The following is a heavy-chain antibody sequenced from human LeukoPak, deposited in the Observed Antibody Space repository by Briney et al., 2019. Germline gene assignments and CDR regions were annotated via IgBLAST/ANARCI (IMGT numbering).Heavy chain of an antibody. CDR1: GFNFDDYA. V-gene: IGHV3-20*04. J-gene: IGHJ4*02. CDR3: ARRLGFDY. CDR2: INWNGGST. Sequence: GGSLRLSCAASGFNFDDYAMSWVRRAPGRGLEWVSGINWNGGSTGYTDSVKGRFTISRDNARNSLYLQMNSLRAEDTAVYYCARRLGFDYWGQGTLVTVSS.